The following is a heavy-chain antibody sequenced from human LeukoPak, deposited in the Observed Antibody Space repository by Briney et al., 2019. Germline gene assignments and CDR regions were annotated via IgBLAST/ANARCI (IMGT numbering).Heavy chain of an antibody. J-gene: IGHJ4*02. CDR1: GFTFGSHA. D-gene: IGHD6-19*01. Sequence: GGSLRLSCEASGFTFGSHAMYWVRQAPGKGLEWVAGIFGSGGSPHYADPVKGRFTISRDNSKNTLYLQMNSLRAEDTAVYFCAKRMYGWYQIDYWGQGTLVTVSS. CDR2: IFGSGGSP. CDR3: AKRMYGWYQIDY. V-gene: IGHV3-23*01.